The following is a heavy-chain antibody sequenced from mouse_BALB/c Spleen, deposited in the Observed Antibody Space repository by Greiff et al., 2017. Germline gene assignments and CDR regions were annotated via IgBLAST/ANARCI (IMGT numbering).Heavy chain of an antibody. D-gene: IGHD2-14*01. J-gene: IGHJ4*01. CDR3: ARHYRYDGGYAMDY. CDR1: GFTFSSYT. Sequence: EVKLMESGGGLVQPGGSLKLSCAASGFTFSSYTMSWVRQTPEKRLEWVAYISNGGGSTYYPDTVKGRFTISRDNAKNTLYLQMSSLKSEDTAMYYCARHYRYDGGYAMDYWGQGTSVTVSS. CDR2: ISNGGGST. V-gene: IGHV5-12-2*01.